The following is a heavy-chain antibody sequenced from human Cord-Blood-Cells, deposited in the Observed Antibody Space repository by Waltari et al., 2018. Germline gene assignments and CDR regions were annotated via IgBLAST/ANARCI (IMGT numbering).Heavy chain of an antibody. CDR3: ARAVGGSSFDY. Sequence: QLQLQESGSGLVQPSQTLSLTCAVSGGPISSGGYSWSWIRQPPGKGLEWLGYIYHSGSTYYNPSLKSRVTISVDRSKNQFSLKLSSVTAADTAVYYCARAVGGSSFDYWGQGTLVTVSS. V-gene: IGHV4-30-2*01. CDR2: IYHSGST. J-gene: IGHJ4*02. D-gene: IGHD6-6*01. CDR1: GGPISSGGYS.